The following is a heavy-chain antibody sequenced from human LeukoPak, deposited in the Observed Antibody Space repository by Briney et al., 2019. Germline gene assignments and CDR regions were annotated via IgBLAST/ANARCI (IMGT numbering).Heavy chain of an antibody. J-gene: IGHJ4*02. CDR2: ISPGGGST. CDR1: GYTFTSNY. D-gene: IGHD2-15*01. CDR3: ARDVCSGGSCYSGTFLDY. V-gene: IGHV1-46*01. Sequence: ASVKVSCKAFGYTFTSNYMHWVRQAPGQGPEWMGVISPGGGSTTYAQKFQGRVTLTRDMSTSTAYMELRSLRSDDTAVYYCARDVCSGGSCYSGTFLDYWGQGTLVTVSS.